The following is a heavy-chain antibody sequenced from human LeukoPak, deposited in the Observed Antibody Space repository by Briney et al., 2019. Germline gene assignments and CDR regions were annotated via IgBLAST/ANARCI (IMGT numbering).Heavy chain of an antibody. CDR1: GFTFSSYW. V-gene: IGHV3-7*01. D-gene: IGHD3-10*01. Sequence: GGSLRLSCAASGFTFSSYWMSWVRQAPGKGLEWVANIKQDGSNKYYADSVTGRFTISRDNSKNTLYLQMNSLRAEDTAVYYCARDSYGSGSYYNELSYYMDVWGKGTTVTVSS. J-gene: IGHJ6*03. CDR2: IKQDGSNK. CDR3: ARDSYGSGSYYNELSYYMDV.